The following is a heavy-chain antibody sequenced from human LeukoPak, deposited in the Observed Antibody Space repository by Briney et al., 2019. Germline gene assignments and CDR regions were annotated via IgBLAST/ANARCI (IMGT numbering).Heavy chain of an antibody. Sequence: SETLSLTCTVSGYSISSGYYWGWIRQPPGKGLEWIGSIYHSGSTAYNPSLKGRVTISVDTSKNQFSLKLSSVTAADTAVYSCARSPVHCSSSTCFGFYFDYWGQGTLVIASS. V-gene: IGHV4-38-2*02. CDR1: GYSISSGYY. CDR3: ARSPVHCSSSTCFGFYFDY. J-gene: IGHJ4*02. CDR2: IYHSGST. D-gene: IGHD2-2*01.